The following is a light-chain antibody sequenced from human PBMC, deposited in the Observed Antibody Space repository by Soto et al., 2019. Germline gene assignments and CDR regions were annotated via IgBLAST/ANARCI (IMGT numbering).Light chain of an antibody. CDR1: QSVSSSY. CDR3: QHYVERSTIT. Sequence: EIVLTQSPGTLSLSPGERATLSCRASQSVSSSYLAWYQQKPCQAPRLLIYGASSRATGIPDRFSGSGSGTDFTLTISRLEPEDFALYYCQHYVERSTITFGRGTRLEIK. V-gene: IGKV3-20*01. J-gene: IGKJ5*01. CDR2: GAS.